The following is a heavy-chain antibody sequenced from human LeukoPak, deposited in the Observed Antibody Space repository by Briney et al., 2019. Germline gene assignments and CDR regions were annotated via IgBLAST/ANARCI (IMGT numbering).Heavy chain of an antibody. CDR1: GGSFSGYY. Sequence: SETLSLTCAVYGGSFSGYYWGWIRQPPGKGLEWIGEINHSGSTNYNPSLKSRVTISVDTSKNQFSLKLSSVTAADTAVYYCARGLWFGITYYYYGMDVWGQGTTVTVSS. CDR2: INHSGST. V-gene: IGHV4-34*01. D-gene: IGHD3-10*01. CDR3: ARGLWFGITYYYYGMDV. J-gene: IGHJ6*02.